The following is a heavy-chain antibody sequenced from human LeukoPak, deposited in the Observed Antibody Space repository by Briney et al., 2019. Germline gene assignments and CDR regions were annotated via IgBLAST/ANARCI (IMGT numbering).Heavy chain of an antibody. J-gene: IGHJ3*02. CDR3: ASGGYCSSTSCSGNAFDI. D-gene: IGHD2-2*01. V-gene: IGHV4-4*07. CDR2: IYISGST. Sequence: SETLSLTCTVSGGSISTFYWSWFRQPAGKGLEWIGRIYISGSTNYNPSLKSRVTMSVDSSKNQFSLKLSSVTAADTAVYYCASGGYCSSTSCSGNAFDIWGQGTMVTVSS. CDR1: GGSISTFY.